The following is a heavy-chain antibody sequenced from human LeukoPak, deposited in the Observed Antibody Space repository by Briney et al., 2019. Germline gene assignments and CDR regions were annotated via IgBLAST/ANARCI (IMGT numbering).Heavy chain of an antibody. Sequence: GGSLRLSCVVSGFSVSDHYMSWVRQAPGKGLQWLSVIFADDLTYYEDSVKGRFTISTDRSQNTLYLQMNSLRAEDTAVYYCARGAMSTFARFDSWGQGTLVSVSS. CDR1: GFSVSDHY. D-gene: IGHD2/OR15-2a*01. CDR3: ARGAMSTFARFDS. V-gene: IGHV3-53*01. CDR2: IFADDLT. J-gene: IGHJ4*02.